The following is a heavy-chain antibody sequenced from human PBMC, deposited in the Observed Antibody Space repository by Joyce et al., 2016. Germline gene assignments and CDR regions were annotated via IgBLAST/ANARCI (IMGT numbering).Heavy chain of an antibody. J-gene: IGHJ4*02. D-gene: IGHD2-8*01. V-gene: IGHV3-21*01. CDR2: LSSSSSYI. Sequence: EVQLVESGGGLVKPGGSLRLSCAASGFTFSSYSMGWVCQAPGKGLEWVSSLSSSSSYIKYTDSVKGRFTISRDNAKNSLYLQMNSLRVEDTAVYYCARSSYTNGIFDYWGQGTLVTVSS. CDR1: GFTFSSYS. CDR3: ARSSYTNGIFDY.